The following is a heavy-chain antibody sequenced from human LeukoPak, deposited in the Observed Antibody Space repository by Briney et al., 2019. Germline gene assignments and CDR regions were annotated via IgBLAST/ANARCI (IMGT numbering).Heavy chain of an antibody. CDR1: GFTFSSYA. CDR2: IGGTGDNT. V-gene: IGHV3-23*01. J-gene: IGHJ4*02. D-gene: IGHD3-10*01. Sequence: PGGSLRLSCAASGFTFSSYAMSWVRQAPGKGLEWVSAIGGTGDNTYYADSVKGRFTISRDNSKNTLYLQMNSLRAEDTAVYYCAKDPTRSIRGAGRTGSYWGQGTLVTVSS. CDR3: AKDPTRSIRGAGRTGSY.